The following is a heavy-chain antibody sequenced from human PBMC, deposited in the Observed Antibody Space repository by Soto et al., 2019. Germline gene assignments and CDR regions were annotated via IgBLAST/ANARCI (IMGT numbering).Heavy chain of an antibody. CDR3: ARLAPGLYGSRNYDY. CDR2: IYYSGST. Sequence: SETLSLTCTVSGGSISSGGYYWSWIRQHPGKGLEWIGYIYYSGSTYYNPSLKSRVTISVDTSKNQFSLKLSSVTAADTAVYYCARLAPGLYGSRNYDYWGQGTLVTVSS. D-gene: IGHD3-10*01. CDR1: GGSISSGGYY. J-gene: IGHJ4*02. V-gene: IGHV4-31*03.